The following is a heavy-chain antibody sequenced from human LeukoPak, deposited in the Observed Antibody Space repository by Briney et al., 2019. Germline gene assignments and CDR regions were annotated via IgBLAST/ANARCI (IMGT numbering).Heavy chain of an antibody. CDR3: AKPLIAVAGTSAFDI. J-gene: IGHJ3*02. Sequence: SVKVSCKASGGTFSSYAISWVRQAPGQGLEWMGRIIPIFGTANYAQKFQGRVTITTDESTSTAYMELSSLRSEDTAVYCCAKPLIAVAGTSAFDIWGQGTMVTVSS. CDR2: IIPIFGTA. CDR1: GGTFSSYA. D-gene: IGHD6-19*01. V-gene: IGHV1-69*05.